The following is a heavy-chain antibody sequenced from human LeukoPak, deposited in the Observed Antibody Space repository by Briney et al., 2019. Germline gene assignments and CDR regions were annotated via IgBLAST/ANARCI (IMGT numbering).Heavy chain of an antibody. J-gene: IGHJ4*02. D-gene: IGHD1-14*01. CDR1: GFTFSSYS. CDR2: IDSDTDNI. CDR3: AREPEPGGLDY. V-gene: IGHV3-21*01. Sequence: GGTLRLSCAASGFTFSSYSMNWVRQAPGKGLEWVSYIDSDTDNIHYADSVKGRFTISGDNAKNSLYLQMNSLRAEDTAVYYCAREPEPGGLDYWGQGTLVTVSS.